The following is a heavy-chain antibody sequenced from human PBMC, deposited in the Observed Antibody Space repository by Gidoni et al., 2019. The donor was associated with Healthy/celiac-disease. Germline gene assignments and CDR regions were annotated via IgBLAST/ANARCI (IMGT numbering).Heavy chain of an antibody. CDR3: ARDSSPAYCGGDCYSGFDY. CDR2: ISYDGSNK. CDR1: GSTFSSYA. J-gene: IGHJ4*02. D-gene: IGHD2-21*02. Sequence: QVQLVESGGGVVQPGRSLRLSCAASGSTFSSYAMHWVRQAPGKGLEWVAVISYDGSNKYYADSVKGRFTISRDNSKNTLYLQMNSLRAEDTAVYYGARDSSPAYCGGDCYSGFDYWGQGTLVTVSS. V-gene: IGHV3-30*01.